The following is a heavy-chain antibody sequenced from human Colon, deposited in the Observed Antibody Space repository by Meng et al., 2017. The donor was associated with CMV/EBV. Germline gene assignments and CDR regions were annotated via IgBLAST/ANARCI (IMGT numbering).Heavy chain of an antibody. Sequence: ASVKVSCKASGYTFTRYYMHWVRQAPGQGLEWLGMINPSGGGTNYAQKFQGRVTMTRDTSTSTVYLEVSSLRSEDTAVYYCTRESITMFRGVLDPWGPGTLVTVSS. D-gene: IGHD3-10*01. V-gene: IGHV1-46*01. CDR3: TRESITMFRGVLDP. CDR1: GYTFTRYY. CDR2: INPSGGGT. J-gene: IGHJ5*02.